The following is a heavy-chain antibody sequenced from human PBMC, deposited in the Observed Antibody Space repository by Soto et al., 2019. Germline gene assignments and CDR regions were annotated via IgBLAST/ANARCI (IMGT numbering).Heavy chain of an antibody. V-gene: IGHV4-39*01. D-gene: IGHD3-16*01. Sequence: SVTLSLTRTISGGSISSSSYYWGWIRQPPGKGLEWIGSIYYSGSTYYNPSLKSRVTISVDTSKNQFSLKLSSVTAADTAVYYCARSSHYGNWFDPWGQGTLVTVSS. CDR3: ARSSHYGNWFDP. CDR1: GGSISSSSYY. CDR2: IYYSGST. J-gene: IGHJ5*02.